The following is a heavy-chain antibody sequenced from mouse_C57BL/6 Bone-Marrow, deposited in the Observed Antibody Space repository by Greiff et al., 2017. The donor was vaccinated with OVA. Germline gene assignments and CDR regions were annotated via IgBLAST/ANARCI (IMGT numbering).Heavy chain of an antibody. CDR2: ISSGGIYT. D-gene: IGHD1-1*01. CDR3: ARQRTTVVATKWYFDV. CDR1: GFTFSSYG. J-gene: IGHJ1*03. V-gene: IGHV5-6*01. Sequence: EVMLVESGGDLVKPGGSLKLSCAASGFTFSSYGMSWVRQTPDKRLEWVATISSGGIYTYYPDSVKGRFTISRDNAKNTLYLQMSSLKSEDTAMYYCARQRTTVVATKWYFDVWGTGTTVTVSS.